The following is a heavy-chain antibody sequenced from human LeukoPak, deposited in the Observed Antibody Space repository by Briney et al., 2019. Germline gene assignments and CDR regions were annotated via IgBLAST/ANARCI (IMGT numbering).Heavy chain of an antibody. CDR2: IKTKKDGGTR. CDR1: GFTLDDAW. Sequence: GGSLRLSCAVSGFTLDDAWMSWVRQAPGKGLEWVGLIKTKKDGGTRDYAATVKGRFAISGDDSKTNLYPQMNSLKIEDTAVYYCTVHADTALAIGYWGQGTLVTVSS. D-gene: IGHD5-18*01. CDR3: TVHADTALAIGY. V-gene: IGHV3-15*05. J-gene: IGHJ4*02.